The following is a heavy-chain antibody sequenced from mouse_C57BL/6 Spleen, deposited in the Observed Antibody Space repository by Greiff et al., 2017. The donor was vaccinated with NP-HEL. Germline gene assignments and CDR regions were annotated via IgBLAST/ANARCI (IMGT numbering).Heavy chain of an antibody. J-gene: IGHJ2*01. Sequence: VQLQQSGAELVKPGASVKISCKASGYAFSSYWMNWVKQRPGKGLEWIGQIYPGDGDTNYNGKFKGKATLTADKSSSTAYMQLSSLTSEDSAVYFCARGSITTASRGFDYWGQGTTLTVSS. CDR2: IYPGDGDT. D-gene: IGHD1-1*01. V-gene: IGHV1-80*01. CDR1: GYAFSSYW. CDR3: ARGSITTASRGFDY.